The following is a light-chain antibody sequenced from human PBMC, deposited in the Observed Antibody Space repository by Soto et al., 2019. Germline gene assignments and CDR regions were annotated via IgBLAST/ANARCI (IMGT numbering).Light chain of an antibody. V-gene: IGKV3-20*01. Sequence: PGERATLSCRASQSVSSKLAWYRQTRGQAPSLLIYDASTRAADTPARFSGSGSGTDFTLTITRVEPADFAVYYCQHYGASFAAFGQGTQV. CDR2: DAS. CDR1: QSVSSK. J-gene: IGKJ1*01. CDR3: QHYGASFAA.